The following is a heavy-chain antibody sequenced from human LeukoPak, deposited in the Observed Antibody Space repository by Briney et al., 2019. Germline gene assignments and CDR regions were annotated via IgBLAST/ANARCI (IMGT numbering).Heavy chain of an antibody. V-gene: IGHV4-34*01. D-gene: IGHD6-19*01. Sequence: PSETLSLTCAVYGGSFSGYYWSWIRQPPGKGLEWIGEINHRGSTNYNPSLKSRVTISVDTSKNQFSLKLSSVTAADTAVYYCARGQWLVRVRWFDPWGQGTLVAVSS. J-gene: IGHJ5*02. CDR1: GGSFSGYY. CDR3: ARGQWLVRVRWFDP. CDR2: INHRGST.